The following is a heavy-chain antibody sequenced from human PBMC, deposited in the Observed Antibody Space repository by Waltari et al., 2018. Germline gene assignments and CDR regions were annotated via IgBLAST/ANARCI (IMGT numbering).Heavy chain of an antibody. CDR2: ISADNGKT. J-gene: IGHJ4*02. D-gene: IGHD6-19*01. CDR1: GYTFTSYG. Sequence: QVQLVQSGAEVKKPGASVKVSCKASGYTFTSYGIRWVREAPGQGLEWMGWISADNGKTNTERKLQGRVTMTTDTATSTAYMELRSLGSDDTAVYYCTRWLPDGSDFDYWGQGTLVTVSS. V-gene: IGHV1-18*04. CDR3: TRWLPDGSDFDY.